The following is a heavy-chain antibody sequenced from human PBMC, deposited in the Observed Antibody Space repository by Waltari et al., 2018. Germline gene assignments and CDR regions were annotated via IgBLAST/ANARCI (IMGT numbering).Heavy chain of an antibody. CDR1: GFTVSSNY. D-gene: IGHD4-17*01. Sequence: EVQLVETGGGLIQPGGPLRLSCAASGFTVSSNYMSWVRQAPGKGLEWVSVIYSGGSTYYADSVKGRFTISRDNSKNTLYLQMNSLRAEDTAVYYCARDDYGDSGRAFDIWGQGTMVTVSS. J-gene: IGHJ3*02. CDR2: IYSGGST. V-gene: IGHV3-53*02. CDR3: ARDDYGDSGRAFDI.